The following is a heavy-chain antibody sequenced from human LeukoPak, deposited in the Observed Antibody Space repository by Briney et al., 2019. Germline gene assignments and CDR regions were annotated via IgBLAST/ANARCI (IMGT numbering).Heavy chain of an antibody. D-gene: IGHD2-15*01. V-gene: IGHV1-46*01. Sequence: ASVKVSCKASGYTFTSYYMHWVRQAPGQGLEWMGIINPSGGCTSYAQKFQGRVTMTRDMSTSTAYMELSRLRSDDTAVYYCAREYCSGGSCYSFDYWGQGTLVTVSS. CDR1: GYTFTSYY. CDR2: INPSGGCT. CDR3: AREYCSGGSCYSFDY. J-gene: IGHJ4*02.